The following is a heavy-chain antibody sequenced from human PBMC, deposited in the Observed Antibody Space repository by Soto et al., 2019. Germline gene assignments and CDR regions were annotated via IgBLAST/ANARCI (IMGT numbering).Heavy chain of an antibody. CDR2: IIPIFGTT. CDR1: GGTFGSDA. CDR3: ARDRTDSGYYTNWLDP. D-gene: IGHD3-22*01. J-gene: IGHJ5*02. V-gene: IGHV1-69*06. Sequence: VKVSFKASGGTFGSDAITWVRQAPGQGLEWVGRIIPIFGTTNYAQNLQGRVTISADKSTLTSYMELHSLTSDDTALYYCARDRTDSGYYTNWLDPWGQGTQVTVSS.